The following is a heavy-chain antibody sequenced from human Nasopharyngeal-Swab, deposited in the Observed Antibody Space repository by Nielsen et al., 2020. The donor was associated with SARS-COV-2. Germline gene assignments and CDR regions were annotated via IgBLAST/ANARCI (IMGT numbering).Heavy chain of an antibody. CDR2: INHSGST. V-gene: IGHV4-34*01. CDR3: ARGLSSYSSSTRWFDP. CDR1: GGSFSGYY. D-gene: IGHD6-13*01. Sequence: SATLSLTCAVSGGSFSGYYWSWIRQPPGKGLEWIGEINHSGSTNYNPSLKSRVTISVDTSKNQFSLKLSSVTAADTAVYYCARGLSSYSSSTRWFDPWGQGTLVTVSS. J-gene: IGHJ5*02.